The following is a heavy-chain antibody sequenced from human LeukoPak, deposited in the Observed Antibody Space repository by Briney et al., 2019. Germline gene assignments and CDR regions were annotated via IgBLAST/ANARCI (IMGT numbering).Heavy chain of an antibody. J-gene: IGHJ5*02. CDR2: IYYSGST. V-gene: IGHV4-39*07. Sequence: PSETLSLTCTVSGGSISSSSYYWGWIRQPPGKGLEWIGSIYYSGSTYYNPSLKSRVTISVDTSKNQFSLKLSSVTAADTAVYYCARAGTVLLWFGELTNWFDPWGQGTLVTVSS. CDR1: GGSISSSSYY. CDR3: ARAGTVLLWFGELTNWFDP. D-gene: IGHD3-10*01.